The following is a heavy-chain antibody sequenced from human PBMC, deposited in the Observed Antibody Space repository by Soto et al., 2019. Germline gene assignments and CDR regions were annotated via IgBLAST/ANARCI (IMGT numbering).Heavy chain of an antibody. V-gene: IGHV1-8*01. CDR3: ARGGGLGDTAMVNP. CDR2: MNPNSGNT. D-gene: IGHD5-18*01. Sequence: QVQLVQSGAEVKKPGASVKVSCKASGYTFTSYDINWVRQATGQGLEWMGWMNPNSGNTGYAQKFQGRVTMTRNTSIITACMELTSLRSEDTAVFYGARGGGLGDTAMVNPWGQGTLVTVSS. J-gene: IGHJ5*02. CDR1: GYTFTSYD.